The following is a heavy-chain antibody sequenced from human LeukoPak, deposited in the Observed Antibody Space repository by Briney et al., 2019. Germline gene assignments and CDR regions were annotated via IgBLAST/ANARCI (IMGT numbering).Heavy chain of an antibody. CDR3: ARYRGLGRDDAFDV. CDR1: GYTFTSFW. CDR2: IYPADSDT. D-gene: IGHD3/OR15-3a*01. Sequence: GESLKISCKGSGYTFTSFWIGWVRQMSGKGLEWMGIIYPADSDTRYSPSFQGQVTISADKSISTAYLQWSSLKATDTAMFYCARYRGLGRDDAFDVWGQGTMVTVSS. J-gene: IGHJ3*01. V-gene: IGHV5-51*01.